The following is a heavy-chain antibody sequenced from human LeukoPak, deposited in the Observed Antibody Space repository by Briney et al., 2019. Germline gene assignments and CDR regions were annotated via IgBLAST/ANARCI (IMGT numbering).Heavy chain of an antibody. Sequence: GGSLRLSCAASGFTLSSYSMNWVRQAPGKGLEWVSCIIGTSSTIYYADSVKGRFTISRDQSKNTLFLKMNRLRAEDTAVYYCAKDRSYYYDSGGYYSDYWGQGTLVTVSS. CDR2: IIGTSSTI. J-gene: IGHJ4*02. D-gene: IGHD3-22*01. V-gene: IGHV3-48*01. CDR3: AKDRSYYYDSGGYYSDY. CDR1: GFTLSSYS.